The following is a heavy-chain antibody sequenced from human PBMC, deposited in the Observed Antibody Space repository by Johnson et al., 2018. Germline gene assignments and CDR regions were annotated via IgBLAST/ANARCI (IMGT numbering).Heavy chain of an antibody. CDR2: IGTAGDT. CDR3: ARDYYDSSGYPRGYMDV. J-gene: IGHJ6*03. V-gene: IGHV3-13*01. Sequence: EVQLVESGGGLVQPGGSLRLSCAASGFTFSSYDMHWVRQATGKGLEWVSAIGTAGDTYYPGSVKGRFTISRENAKNSLYLQMNSLRAGDTAVYYCARDYYDSSGYPRGYMDVWGKGTTVTVSS. CDR1: GFTFSSYD. D-gene: IGHD3-22*01.